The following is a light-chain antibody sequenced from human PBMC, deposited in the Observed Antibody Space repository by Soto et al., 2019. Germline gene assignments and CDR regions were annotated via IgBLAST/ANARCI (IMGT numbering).Light chain of an antibody. CDR3: QQYSNWPRT. CDR2: YAS. CDR1: QSVGSN. V-gene: IGKV3-15*01. J-gene: IGKJ1*01. Sequence: EIVLTQSPGTLSVSPGERATLSCRASQSVGSNLAWYQQKPGQAPRLLIYYASTRATAIPVRFSGSGSGTEFTLTIRSLQSEDFAVYYCQQYSNWPRTVGQGTKVDIK.